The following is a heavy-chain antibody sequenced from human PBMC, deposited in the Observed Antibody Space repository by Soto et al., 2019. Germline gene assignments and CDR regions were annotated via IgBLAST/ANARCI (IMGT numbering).Heavy chain of an antibody. D-gene: IGHD2-2*01. CDR3: ARHSIVVVPAAMSPYGMDV. J-gene: IGHJ6*02. CDR1: GYSFTSYW. V-gene: IGHV5-10-1*01. Sequence: GESLKISCKGSGYSFTSYWISWVRQMPGKGLEWMGRIDPSDSYTNYSPSFQGHVTISADKSISTAYLQWSSLKASDTAMYYCARHSIVVVPAAMSPYGMDVWGQGTTVTVSS. CDR2: IDPSDSYT.